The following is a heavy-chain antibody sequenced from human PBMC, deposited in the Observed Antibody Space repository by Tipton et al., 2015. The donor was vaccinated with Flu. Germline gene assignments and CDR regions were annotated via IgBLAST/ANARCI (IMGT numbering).Heavy chain of an antibody. V-gene: IGHV4-38-2*01. CDR1: GDSIGSRYF. J-gene: IGHJ4*02. Sequence: TLSLTCSVSGDSIGSRYFWGWIRQPPGKGLEWIGNIHRSGSTYHNPSLKSRVTISVDTSKNQFSLKLSSVTAADTAMYYCARLLLWVGDRDYWGQGTQVTVSS. CDR3: ARLLLWVGDRDY. D-gene: IGHD3-10*01. CDR2: IHRSGST.